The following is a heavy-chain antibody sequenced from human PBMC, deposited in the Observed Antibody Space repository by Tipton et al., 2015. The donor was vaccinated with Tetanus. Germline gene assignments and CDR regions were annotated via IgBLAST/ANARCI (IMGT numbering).Heavy chain of an antibody. Sequence: SLRLSCAASGLTFSSYAMTWVRQAPGKGLEWIACFSTYRKTIYYADAVKGRFTISRDNAKNTLFLQMSSLTDEDTAVYYCARDLSYYDYIWGGDRDRYFDLWGRGTLVTVSS. J-gene: IGHJ2*01. D-gene: IGHD3-16*01. CDR2: FSTYRKTI. V-gene: IGHV3-48*02. CDR3: ARDLSYYDYIWGGDRDRYFDL. CDR1: GLTFSSYA.